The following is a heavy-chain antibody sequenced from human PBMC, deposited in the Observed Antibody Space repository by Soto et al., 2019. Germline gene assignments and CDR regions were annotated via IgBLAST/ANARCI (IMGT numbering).Heavy chain of an antibody. Sequence: SVKVSFMASGYTFTGYYLHWVRQAPGQGLEWMGWINPNSGGTNYARKFQGRVTMTRDTSISTAYMELSRLRSDDTAVYYCARFATSRMDVWGQGTTVTVSS. D-gene: IGHD2-2*01. CDR3: ARFATSRMDV. CDR1: GYTFTGYY. V-gene: IGHV1-2*02. CDR2: INPNSGGT. J-gene: IGHJ6*02.